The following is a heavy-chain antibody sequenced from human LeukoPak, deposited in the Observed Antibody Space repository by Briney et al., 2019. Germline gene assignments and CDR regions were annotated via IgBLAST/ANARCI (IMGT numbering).Heavy chain of an antibody. CDR3: AKHMRATNTYSFFGLDV. D-gene: IGHD1-26*01. CDR2: INWNGGGT. V-gene: IGHV3-9*01. CDR1: GFNFKDYG. Sequence: PGGSLRLSCAATGFNFKDYGMHWVRQPPGKGLEWVSSINWNGGGTDYADSVKGRFTISRDNAKNSLYLQLSSLRPEDTALYYCAKHMRATNTYSFFGLDVWGQGTTVTVSS. J-gene: IGHJ6*02.